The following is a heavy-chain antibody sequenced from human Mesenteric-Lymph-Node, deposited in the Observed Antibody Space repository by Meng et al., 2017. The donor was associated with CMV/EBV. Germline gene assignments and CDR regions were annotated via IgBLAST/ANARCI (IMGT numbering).Heavy chain of an antibody. CDR3: ARQLSAFFAGDAFDI. V-gene: IGHV4-39*01. CDR1: GGSISSGDYY. CDR2: IYYSGTT. J-gene: IGHJ3*02. Sequence: SETLSLTCTVSGGSISSGDYYWGWVRQPPGKGLEWIGNIYYSGTTYYNPSLMSRVTISIDTSKNQFSLNLSSVTAADTAVYYCARQLSAFFAGDAFDIWGQGTMVTVSS.